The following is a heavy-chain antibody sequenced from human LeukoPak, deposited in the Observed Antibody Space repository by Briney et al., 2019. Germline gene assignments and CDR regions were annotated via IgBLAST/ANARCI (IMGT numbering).Heavy chain of an antibody. J-gene: IGHJ4*02. CDR1: GYTFTGYY. Sequence: GASVKVSCKASGYTFTGYYMHWVRQAPGQGLEWMGWINPNSGGTNYAQKFQGRVTMTRDTSISPAYMELSRLRSDDTAVYYCARTNYDILTGSFGYWGQGTLVTVSS. V-gene: IGHV1-2*02. CDR2: INPNSGGT. CDR3: ARTNYDILTGSFGY. D-gene: IGHD3-9*01.